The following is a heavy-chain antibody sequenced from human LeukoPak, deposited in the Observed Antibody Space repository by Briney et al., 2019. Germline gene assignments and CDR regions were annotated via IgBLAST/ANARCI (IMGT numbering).Heavy chain of an antibody. CDR2: INHSGST. Sequence: PSETLSLTCAVYGGSFSGYYWSWIRQPPGKGLEWIGEINHSGSTNYNPSLKSRVTISVDTSKNQFSLKLSSVTAADTAVYYCARQNDYYDSSGYYYLSPKYYFDYWGQGTLVTVSS. CDR3: ARQNDYYDSSGYYYLSPKYYFDY. D-gene: IGHD3-22*01. J-gene: IGHJ4*02. CDR1: GGSFSGYY. V-gene: IGHV4-34*01.